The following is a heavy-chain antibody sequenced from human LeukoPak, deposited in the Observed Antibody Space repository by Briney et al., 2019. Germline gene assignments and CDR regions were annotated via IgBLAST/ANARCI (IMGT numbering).Heavy chain of an antibody. CDR2: IYPGDSDT. V-gene: IGHV5-51*01. CDR3: ARLLQGVAGTWGY. D-gene: IGHD6-19*01. CDR1: GYSFTTYW. Sequence: KDGESLKISCKASGYSFTTYWIAWVRQMPGKGLEWMGMIYPGDSDTRYSPSFQGQVTISVDKSISIAYLQWSSLKASDTAMYYCARLLQGVAGTWGYWGQGTLVTVFS. J-gene: IGHJ4*02.